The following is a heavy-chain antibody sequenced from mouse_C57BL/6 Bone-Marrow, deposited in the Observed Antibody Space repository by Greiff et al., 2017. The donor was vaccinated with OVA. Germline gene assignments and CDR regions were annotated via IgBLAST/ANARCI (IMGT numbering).Heavy chain of an antibody. CDR1: GFTFSSYA. J-gene: IGHJ2*01. D-gene: IGHD4-1*01. CDR3: ARDQTGY. CDR2: ISDGGSYT. V-gene: IGHV5-4*01. Sequence: EVQRVESGGGLVKPGGSLKLSCAASGFTFSSYAMSWVRQTPEKRLEWVATISDGGSYTYYPDNVKGRFTISRDNAKNNLYLQMSHLKSEDTAMYYCARDQTGYWGQGTTLTVSS.